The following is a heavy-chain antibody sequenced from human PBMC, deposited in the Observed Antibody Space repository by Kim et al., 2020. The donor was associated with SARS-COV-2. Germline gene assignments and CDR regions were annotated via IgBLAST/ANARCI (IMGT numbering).Heavy chain of an antibody. J-gene: IGHJ3*02. Sequence: GGSLRLSCAASGFTFSSYAMHWVRQAPGKGLEWVAVISYDGSNKYYADSVKGRFTISRDNSKNTLYLQMNSLRAEDTAVYYCARDLRVVVPAAIYGAFDIWGQGTMVTVSS. CDR3: ARDLRVVVPAAIYGAFDI. V-gene: IGHV3-30-3*01. D-gene: IGHD2-2*02. CDR2: ISYDGSNK. CDR1: GFTFSSYA.